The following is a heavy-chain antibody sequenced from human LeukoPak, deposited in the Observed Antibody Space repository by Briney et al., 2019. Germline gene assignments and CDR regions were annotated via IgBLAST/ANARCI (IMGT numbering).Heavy chain of an antibody. V-gene: IGHV3-48*01. Sequence: GGSLRLSCAASGSTFNCYAMNWVRQAPGKGLEWVSDISNSGGSTYYADSVKGRFTISRDNAKNSLYLQMNSLRAEDTAVYYCARNHIISGSYGLPINNGAAFDIWGQGTMVTVSS. CDR1: GSTFNCYA. CDR2: ISNSGGST. CDR3: ARNHIISGSYGLPINNGAAFDI. J-gene: IGHJ3*02. D-gene: IGHD1-26*01.